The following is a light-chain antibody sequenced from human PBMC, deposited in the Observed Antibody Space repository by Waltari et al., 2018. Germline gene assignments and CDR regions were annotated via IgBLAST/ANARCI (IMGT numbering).Light chain of an antibody. CDR1: SSDVGDFNH. CDR2: DVT. CDR3: SSDTTSGSYV. J-gene: IGLJ1*01. Sequence: QSVLTQPASVSESPGQSITIPCTGTSSDVGDFNHVSWYQQQPDKAPKLRIYDVTIRPSGVPDRFSGTKSGHAASLTITGLQVDDEADYYCSSDTTSGSYVFASGTKVTVL. V-gene: IGLV2-14*03.